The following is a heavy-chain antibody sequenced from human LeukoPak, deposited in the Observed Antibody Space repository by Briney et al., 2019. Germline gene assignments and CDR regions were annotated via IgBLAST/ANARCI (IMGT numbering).Heavy chain of an antibody. J-gene: IGHJ4*02. D-gene: IGHD3-22*01. CDR1: GGSFSGYY. V-gene: IGHV4-34*01. CDR3: ARGRGRGYDSPRFDY. CDR2: INHSGST. Sequence: SETLSLTCAVYGGSFSGYYWSWIRQPPGKGLEWIGEINHSGSTNYNPSLKSRVTISVDTSKNQFSLKLSPVTAADTAVYYCARGRGRGYDSPRFDYWGQGTLVTVSS.